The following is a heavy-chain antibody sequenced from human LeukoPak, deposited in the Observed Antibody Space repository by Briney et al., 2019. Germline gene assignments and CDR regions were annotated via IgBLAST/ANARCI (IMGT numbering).Heavy chain of an antibody. CDR3: ARRAGAYSYPYDY. V-gene: IGHV3-53*01. J-gene: IGHJ4*02. Sequence: PGGSLRLSCTVSGFSVSSNSMSWVRQAPGKGLEWVSFLYSDNTHYSDSVKGRFTISRDNSKNTLYLQMNSLRAEDTAVYYCARRAGAYSYPYDYWGQGTLVTVSS. CDR1: GFSVSSNS. CDR2: LYSDNT. D-gene: IGHD4/OR15-4a*01.